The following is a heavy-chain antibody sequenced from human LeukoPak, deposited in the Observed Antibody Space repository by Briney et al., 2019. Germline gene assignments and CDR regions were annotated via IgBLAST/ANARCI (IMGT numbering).Heavy chain of an antibody. J-gene: IGHJ6*02. CDR1: GFTFGGYE. V-gene: IGHV3-48*03. D-gene: IGHD3-22*01. Sequence: GGSLRLSCAASGFTFGGYEMNWVRQAPGKGLEWVSYISTTGSTVYYADSVEGRFTISRDNAKNLLYLQMNSLRAEDAAVYYCAKDFPHYYESSHGMDAWGQGTTVTVSS. CDR3: AKDFPHYYESSHGMDA. CDR2: ISTTGSTV.